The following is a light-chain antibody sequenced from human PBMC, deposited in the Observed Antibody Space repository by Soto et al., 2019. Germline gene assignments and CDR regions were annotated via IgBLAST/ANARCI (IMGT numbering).Light chain of an antibody. V-gene: IGKV1-5*01. CDR2: DAS. CDR3: QQYNTYSPT. J-gene: IGKJ2*01. Sequence: DTQMTQSPSTLSASVGDRVTITCRASQSINSWLAWYQQKPGKAPNLLIYDASSLQGGVPSRFSGSGSGTEFTLTISSLQPDDFATYYCQQYNTYSPTFGQGTKLEIK. CDR1: QSINSW.